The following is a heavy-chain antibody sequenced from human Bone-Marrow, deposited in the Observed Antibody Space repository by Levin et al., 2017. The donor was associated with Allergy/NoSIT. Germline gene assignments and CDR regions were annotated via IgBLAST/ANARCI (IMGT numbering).Heavy chain of an antibody. D-gene: IGHD1-7*01. Sequence: PGGSLRLSCAASGFTFSRYSMHWVRQGPGKGLVWVSRIYTDGSGTSYADSVKGRFTISRDNAKSTLFLQMNNLRAEDTAVYYCARGSNFAHDYWGQGTLVTVSS. CDR3: ARGSNFAHDY. CDR2: IYTDGSGT. V-gene: IGHV3-74*01. CDR1: GFTFSRYS. J-gene: IGHJ4*02.